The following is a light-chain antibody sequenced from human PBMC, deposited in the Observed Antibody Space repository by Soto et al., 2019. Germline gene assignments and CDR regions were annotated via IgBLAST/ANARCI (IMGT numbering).Light chain of an antibody. CDR1: SSDVGGYNY. Sequence: LTQPASVSGSPGQSITISCTGTSSDVGGYNYVSWYQQHPGKAPKLMIYDVSNRPSGVSNRFSGSKSGNTASLTISGLQAEDEADYYCSSYTTSSTYVFGTGTKVTVL. CDR2: DVS. V-gene: IGLV2-14*01. J-gene: IGLJ1*01. CDR3: SSYTTSSTYV.